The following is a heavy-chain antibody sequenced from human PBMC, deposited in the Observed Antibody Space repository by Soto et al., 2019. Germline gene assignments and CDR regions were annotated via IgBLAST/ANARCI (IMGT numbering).Heavy chain of an antibody. Sequence: EVQLVESGGGLVKPGGSLRLSCAASGFTFSNAWMSWVRQAPGKGLEWVGRIKSKTDGGTTDYAAPVKGRFTISRDDSKNTLYLQMNSLKTEVTAVYYCTTGCGDYYGSGSYRMIDYWGQGTLVTVSS. J-gene: IGHJ4*02. CDR2: IKSKTDGGTT. V-gene: IGHV3-15*01. CDR1: GFTFSNAW. D-gene: IGHD3-10*01. CDR3: TTGCGDYYGSGSYRMIDY.